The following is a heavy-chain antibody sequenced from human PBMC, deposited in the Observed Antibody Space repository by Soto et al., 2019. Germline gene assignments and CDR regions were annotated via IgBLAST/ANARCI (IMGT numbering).Heavy chain of an antibody. Sequence: EVQLLESGGGLVQPGGSLILSCAASGFTFSSYAMSWVRQAPGKGLEWVSAISGSGGSTYYADSVKGRFTISRDNSKNTLYLQTNSLRAEDTAVYYCAKGANYDFWSGYYGSRAFDIWGQGTMVTVSS. CDR1: GFTFSSYA. CDR2: ISGSGGST. J-gene: IGHJ3*02. D-gene: IGHD3-3*01. CDR3: AKGANYDFWSGYYGSRAFDI. V-gene: IGHV3-23*01.